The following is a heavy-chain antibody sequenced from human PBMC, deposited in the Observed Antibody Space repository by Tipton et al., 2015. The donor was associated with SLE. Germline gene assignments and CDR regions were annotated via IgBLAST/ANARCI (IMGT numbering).Heavy chain of an antibody. V-gene: IGHV4-31*03. Sequence: TLSLTCTVSGDSITDSGYSWNWVRQHPGAGLEWNGYIHHSGKTPYNPSLRSRVTITRDTSKNQFSLNVNSVTAADSTVYYCAIPYGTPFAYWDQGPLFPVSP. CDR3: AIPYGTPFAY. CDR1: GDSITDSGYS. J-gene: IGHJ4*02. D-gene: IGHD2-8*01. CDR2: IHHSGKT.